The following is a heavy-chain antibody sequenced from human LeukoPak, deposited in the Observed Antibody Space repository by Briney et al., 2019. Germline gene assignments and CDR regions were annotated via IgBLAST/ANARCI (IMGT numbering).Heavy chain of an antibody. V-gene: IGHV3-30*02. Sequence: PGGSLRLSCAASGFTFSSYGMHWVRQAPGKGLEWVAFIRYDGSNKYYADSVKGRFTISRDNSKNTLYLQMNSLRAEGTAVYYCAKTSRTPYGSGSYREYFQHWGQGTLVTVSS. J-gene: IGHJ1*01. CDR3: AKTSRTPYGSGSYREYFQH. D-gene: IGHD3-10*01. CDR2: IRYDGSNK. CDR1: GFTFSSYG.